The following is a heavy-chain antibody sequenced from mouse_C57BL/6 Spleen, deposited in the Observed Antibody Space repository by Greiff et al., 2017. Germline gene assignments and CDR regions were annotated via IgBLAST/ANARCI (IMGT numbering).Heavy chain of an antibody. CDR3: TDYYGSSYDY. CDR2: IDPDTGGT. J-gene: IGHJ2*01. V-gene: IGHV1-15*01. Sequence: QVQLQQSGAELVRPGASVTLSCKASGYTFTDYEMHWVKQTPVHGLEWIGAIDPDTGGTAYNQKFKGKAILTADKSSSTAYMELRSLTSEDSAVYYCTDYYGSSYDYWGQGTTLTVSS. D-gene: IGHD1-1*01. CDR1: GYTFTDYE.